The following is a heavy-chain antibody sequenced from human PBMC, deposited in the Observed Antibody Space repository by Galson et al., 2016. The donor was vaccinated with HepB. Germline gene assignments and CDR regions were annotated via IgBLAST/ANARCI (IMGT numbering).Heavy chain of an antibody. CDR2: IYLAGST. CDR3: AGYLSRRGGIDY. V-gene: IGHV3-53*01. J-gene: IGHJ4*02. D-gene: IGHD2-21*01. Sequence: SLRLSCAASGLPVSDNYMTWVRQAPGKGLECVAVIYLAGSTFYADSVRGRFTISRDDSANILYLQMTSLRAEDTAVYFCAGYLSRRGGIDYWGQGTLVAVSS. CDR1: GLPVSDNY.